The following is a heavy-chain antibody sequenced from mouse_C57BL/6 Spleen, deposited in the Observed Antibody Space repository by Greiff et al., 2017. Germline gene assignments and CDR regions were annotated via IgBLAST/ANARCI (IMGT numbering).Heavy chain of an antibody. J-gene: IGHJ2*01. V-gene: IGHV1-52*01. D-gene: IGHD1-1*01. Sequence: VQLQQPGAELVRPGSSVKLSCKASGYTFTSYWMHWVKQRPIQGLEWIGNIDPSDSETHYNQKFKDKATLTVDKSSSTAYMQLSSLTSEDSAVYYCARSPYYYGSSLVPFDYWGQGTTLTVSS. CDR3: ARSPYYYGSSLVPFDY. CDR1: GYTFTSYW. CDR2: IDPSDSET.